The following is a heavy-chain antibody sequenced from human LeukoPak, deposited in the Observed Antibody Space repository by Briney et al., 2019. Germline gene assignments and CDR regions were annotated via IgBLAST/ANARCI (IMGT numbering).Heavy chain of an antibody. D-gene: IGHD6-19*01. CDR3: AKRNSSGWYYFDY. CDR1: GFTFSSYA. V-gene: IGHV3-23*01. CDR2: ISGSGGST. J-gene: IGHJ4*02. Sequence: GGSLRLSCAASGFTFSSYAMSWVRQAPGKGLEWVSGISGSGGSTYYADSVNGRFTISRDNSKNTLYLQMNSLRAEDTAVYYCAKRNSSGWYYFDYWGQGTLVTVSS.